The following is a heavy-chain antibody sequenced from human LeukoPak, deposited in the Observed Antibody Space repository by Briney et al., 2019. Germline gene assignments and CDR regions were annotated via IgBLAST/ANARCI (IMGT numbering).Heavy chain of an antibody. V-gene: IGHV4-39*01. D-gene: IGHD2-2*02. J-gene: IGHJ4*02. CDR2: IYYSGST. CDR1: GGSISSSNYS. Sequence: SETLSLTCTVSGGSISSSNYSWGWIRQPPGKGLEWIGSIYYSGSTYCNPSLKSRVTISVDTSKNQFSLKLSSATAADTAVYYCARSRKNDCTSTSCYTDCWGQGTLVTVSS. CDR3: ARSRKNDCTSTSCYTDC.